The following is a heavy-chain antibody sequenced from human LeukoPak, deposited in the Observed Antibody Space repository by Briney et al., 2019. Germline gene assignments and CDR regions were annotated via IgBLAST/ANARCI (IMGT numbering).Heavy chain of an antibody. CDR3: ARDTTMFGGAFDI. V-gene: IGHV4-39*07. J-gene: IGHJ3*02. CDR2: IYYSGST. D-gene: IGHD3-10*02. Sequence: SETLSLTCTVSGGSISSSSYYWGWIRQPPGKGLEWIGSIYYSGSTYYNPSLKSRVTISVDTSKNQFSLKLSSVTAADTAVYYCARDTTMFGGAFDIWGQGTMVTVSS. CDR1: GGSISSSSYY.